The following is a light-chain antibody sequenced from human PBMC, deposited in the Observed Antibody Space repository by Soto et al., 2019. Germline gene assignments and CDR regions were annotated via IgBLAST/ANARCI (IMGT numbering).Light chain of an antibody. V-gene: IGKV1-5*03. CDR3: QHYKMYSPWT. J-gene: IGKJ1*01. CDR1: QSLNSR. CDR2: EAS. Sequence: DIQQTQSPSTLSASVGDRVTITCPASQSLNSRLAWYQQRPGKAHKLLIDEASRLESGVPSRFSGSGSGTEFTLTISSLQPDDFATYYCQHYKMYSPWTLGQGTRWIS.